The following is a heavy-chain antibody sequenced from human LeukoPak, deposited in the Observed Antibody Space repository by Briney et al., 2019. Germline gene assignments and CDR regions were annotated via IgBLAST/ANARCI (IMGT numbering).Heavy chain of an antibody. D-gene: IGHD5-24*01. CDR3: ARGGDGYNPDNYGMDV. V-gene: IGHV1-69*02. CDR1: GGTFSSYT. Sequence: GASVKVSCKASGGTFSSYTISWVRQAPGQGLEWMGRIIPILGIANYAQKFQGRVTITADKSTSTAYMELSSLRSEDTAVYYCARGGDGYNPDNYGMDVWGQGTTVTVSS. J-gene: IGHJ6*02. CDR2: IIPILGIA.